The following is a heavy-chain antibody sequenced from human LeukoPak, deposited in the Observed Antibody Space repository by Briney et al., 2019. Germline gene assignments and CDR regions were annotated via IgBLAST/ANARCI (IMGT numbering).Heavy chain of an antibody. Sequence: SETLSLTCAVYGGSFSGYYWSWIRQPPGKGLEWIGEINHSGSTNYNPSLKSRVTISVDTSKNQFSLKLSSVTAADTAVYYCARAGSWYVRYGMDVWGKGITVTVSS. CDR3: ARAGSWYVRYGMDV. J-gene: IGHJ6*04. D-gene: IGHD6-13*01. V-gene: IGHV4-34*01. CDR2: INHSGST. CDR1: GGSFSGYY.